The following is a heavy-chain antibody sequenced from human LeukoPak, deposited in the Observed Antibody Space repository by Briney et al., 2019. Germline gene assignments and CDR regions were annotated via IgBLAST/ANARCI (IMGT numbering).Heavy chain of an antibody. V-gene: IGHV1-69*05. CDR3: ARDSGNYWSGYYALDP. CDR1: GGTFSSYG. D-gene: IGHD3-3*01. Sequence: SVKVSCKASGGTFSSYGVSWVRQAPGQGLEWMGGIIPIFGTANYAQKFQGRVTITTDESTSTAYMELSSLRSEDTAVYYCARDSGNYWSGYYALDPWGQGTLVTVSS. J-gene: IGHJ5*02. CDR2: IIPIFGTA.